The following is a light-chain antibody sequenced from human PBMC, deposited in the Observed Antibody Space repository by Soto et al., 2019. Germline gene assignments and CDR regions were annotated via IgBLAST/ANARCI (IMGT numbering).Light chain of an antibody. J-gene: IGKJ5*01. CDR1: QSLLHITGETF. CDR3: MQSTQLPPT. CDR2: EVS. V-gene: IGKV2D-29*02. Sequence: DVVMTQTPLSLSVAPGQPASISCKSSQSLLHITGETFLFWYLQKPGQSPQLLIYEVSTRVSGVPDRFSGSGSGTDFTLEISRXETDDVGIYYCMQSTQLPPTFGQGTRLETK.